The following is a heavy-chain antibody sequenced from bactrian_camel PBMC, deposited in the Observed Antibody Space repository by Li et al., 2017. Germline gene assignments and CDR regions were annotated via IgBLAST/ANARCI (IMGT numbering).Heavy chain of an antibody. Sequence: VQLVESGGGSVRPGGSLTLSCSASGSTYSSYCMGWLRQAPGKEREGVAVITRIHGGTEYADSVEGRFTISQDSAGKNLTLQMTGLKPEDTAMYYCAAGYTVLDLPGNEGYCPPTLRGQGTQVTVS. D-gene: IGHD5*01. J-gene: IGHJ4*01. V-gene: IGHV3S40*01. CDR2: ITRIHGGT. CDR3: AAGYTVLDLPGNEGYCPPTL. CDR1: GSTYSSYC.